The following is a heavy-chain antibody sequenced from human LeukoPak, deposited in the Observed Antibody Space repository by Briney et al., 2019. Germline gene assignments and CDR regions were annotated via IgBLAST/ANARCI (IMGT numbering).Heavy chain of an antibody. CDR1: GGSISSYY. D-gene: IGHD2-15*01. V-gene: IGHV4-59*12. CDR2: IYYSGST. CDR3: AEVAATGDWFDP. J-gene: IGHJ5*02. Sequence: TSETLSLTCTVSGGSISSYYWSWIRQPPGKGLEWIGYIYYSGSTNYNPSLKSRVTISVDTSKNQFSLKLSSVTAADTAVYYCAEVAATGDWFDPWGQGTLVTVSS.